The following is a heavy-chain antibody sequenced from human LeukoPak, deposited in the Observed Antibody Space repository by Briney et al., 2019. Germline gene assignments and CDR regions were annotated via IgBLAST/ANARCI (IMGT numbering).Heavy chain of an antibody. Sequence: KPSETLSLTCTVSGDSISNYYWSWIRQPPGKGLEWIGYVFYSGSTDYNPSLKSRVTISVDTSKNQFSLKLSSVTAADTAVYYCARDHYYVLDYWGQGTRVTVSS. CDR2: VFYSGST. CDR3: ARDHYYVLDY. J-gene: IGHJ4*02. D-gene: IGHD3-10*02. CDR1: GDSISNYY. V-gene: IGHV4-59*01.